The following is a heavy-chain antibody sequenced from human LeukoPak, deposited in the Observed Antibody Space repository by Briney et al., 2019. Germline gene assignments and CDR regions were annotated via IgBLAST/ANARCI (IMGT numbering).Heavy chain of an antibody. D-gene: IGHD5-12*01. Sequence: GGSLRLSCAASGFTFRRYWMSWVRQAPGKGLEWVSVIYSGGATYHADSVKGRFTIFRDNAKNTLNLQMNSLRAEDTAVYYCARYGSGYDLVDYWGRGTLVTVSS. CDR1: GFTFRRYW. CDR2: IYSGGAT. V-gene: IGHV3-53*01. J-gene: IGHJ4*02. CDR3: ARYGSGYDLVDY.